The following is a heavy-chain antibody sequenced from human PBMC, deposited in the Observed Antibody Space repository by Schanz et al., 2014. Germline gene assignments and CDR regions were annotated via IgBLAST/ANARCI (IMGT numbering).Heavy chain of an antibody. Sequence: GQLVESGGGVVQPGRSLRLSCAASGFTFSSYAMHWVRQAPGQGLEWVSAISGSGGSTYYADSVKGRFTISRDNSKNTLYLQINNLRAEDTAVYYCAYYDVLTGFDYWGQGTQXTVSS. CDR2: ISGSGGST. J-gene: IGHJ4*02. V-gene: IGHV3-23*04. CDR1: GFTFSSYA. CDR3: AYYDVLTGFDY. D-gene: IGHD3-9*01.